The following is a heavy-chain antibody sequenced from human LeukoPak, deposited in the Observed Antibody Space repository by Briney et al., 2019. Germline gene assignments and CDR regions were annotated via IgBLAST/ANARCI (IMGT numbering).Heavy chain of an antibody. J-gene: IGHJ4*02. Sequence: SETLSLTCTGSGGSISSSSYYWGWIRQPPGKGLEWIGRIYYRGSTYYNPSLKSRVTISVDTSKNLFSLKLRFVTAADTAVYYCASIGVISTDFDYWGQGTLVTVSS. CDR1: GGSISSSSYY. V-gene: IGHV4-39*01. D-gene: IGHD3-22*01. CDR2: IYYRGST. CDR3: ASIGVISTDFDY.